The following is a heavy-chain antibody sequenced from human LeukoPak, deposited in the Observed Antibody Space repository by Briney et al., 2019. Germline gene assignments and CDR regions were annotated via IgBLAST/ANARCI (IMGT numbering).Heavy chain of an antibody. J-gene: IGHJ3*02. D-gene: IGHD3-10*01. CDR1: GYTFTSYA. CDR2: INAGNGNT. V-gene: IGHV1-3*01. CDR3: ARESSMVRGLNAFDI. Sequence: GASVKVSCKASGYTFTSYAMHWVRQAPGQRLEWMGWINAGNGNTKYSQKFQGRVTITRDTSASTAYIELSSLRSEDTAVYYCARESSMVRGLNAFDIWGQGTMVTVSS.